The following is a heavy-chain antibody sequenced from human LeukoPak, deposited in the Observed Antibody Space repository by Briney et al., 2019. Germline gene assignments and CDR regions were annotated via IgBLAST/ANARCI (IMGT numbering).Heavy chain of an antibody. CDR3: ARDSSSWYPDY. CDR2: IYYSGST. V-gene: IGHV4-59*01. D-gene: IGHD6-13*01. Sequence: SETLSLTSTVSGGSISSYYWSWIRQPPGKGLEWIGYIYYSGSTNYNPSLKSRVTISVDTSKNQFSLKLSSVTAADTAVYYGARDSSSWYPDYWGQGTLVTVSS. CDR1: GGSISSYY. J-gene: IGHJ4*02.